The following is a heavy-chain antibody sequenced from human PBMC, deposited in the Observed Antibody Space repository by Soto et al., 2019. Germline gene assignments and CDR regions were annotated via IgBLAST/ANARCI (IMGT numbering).Heavy chain of an antibody. J-gene: IGHJ6*02. CDR3: ARDKGGAALKGSGMDV. CDR1: GGSIGSRDYY. Sequence: QVQMRQSGPGLVKPSQTLSLECSVSGGSIGSRDYYWSWIRQHPEKGLEWIGSIYYNGNTDYNPSLRGRPTISLDASMNEFSLKLTSVTAADTAVYYCARDKGGAALKGSGMDVWGQGTTVTVS. CDR2: IYYNGNT. D-gene: IGHD2-8*01. V-gene: IGHV4-31*02.